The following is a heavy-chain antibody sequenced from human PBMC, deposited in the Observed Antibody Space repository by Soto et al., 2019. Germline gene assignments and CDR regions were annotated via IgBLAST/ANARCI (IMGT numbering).Heavy chain of an antibody. J-gene: IGHJ6*02. V-gene: IGHV1-18*01. Sequence: QVKLVQSGAEVKKPGASVKVSCKASGYTFTSHGISWVRQAPGRGLEWMGWLSAYNGNTKYAQKLQGRVTMTTDTSMGTAYMELRSLRSGDTAVYYCAREVSSMFQTAGLGHYGMDVWGQGTTVTVSS. CDR1: GYTFTSHG. CDR2: LSAYNGNT. D-gene: IGHD2-21*02. CDR3: AREVSSMFQTAGLGHYGMDV.